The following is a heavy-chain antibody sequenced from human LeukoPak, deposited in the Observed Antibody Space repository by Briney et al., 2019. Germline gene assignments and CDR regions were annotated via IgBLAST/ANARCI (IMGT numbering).Heavy chain of an antibody. D-gene: IGHD5-18*01. CDR1: GFTFSSYW. V-gene: IGHV3-7*01. CDR3: ARESTYNYAYALDY. CDR2: MKQDGSEI. Sequence: GGSLRLSCAASGFTFSSYWMSWVRQAPGKGLEWVANMKQDGSEIYYVDTVKGRFTISRDNAKNSLYLQISSLRAEDTAVYYCARESTYNYAYALDYWGQGILVTVSS. J-gene: IGHJ4*02.